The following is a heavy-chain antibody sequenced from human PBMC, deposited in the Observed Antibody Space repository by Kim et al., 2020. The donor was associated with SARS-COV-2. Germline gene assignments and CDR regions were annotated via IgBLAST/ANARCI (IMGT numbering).Heavy chain of an antibody. J-gene: IGHJ4*02. V-gene: IGHV1-18*01. D-gene: IGHD3-10*01. CDR2: ISPYNGNT. CDR1: GYTFTSYG. Sequence: ASVKVSCKASGYTFTSYGISWVRQAPGQGLEWMRWISPYNGNTNYAQKLRGRVTMTTDTSTSTDYMELGSLRSDDTAVYYCARHAIPLVQGVITDPYFYYWGQETLVTVSS. CDR3: ARHAIPLVQGVITDPYFYY.